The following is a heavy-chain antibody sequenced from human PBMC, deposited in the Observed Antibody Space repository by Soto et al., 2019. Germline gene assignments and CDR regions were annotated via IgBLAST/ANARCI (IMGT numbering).Heavy chain of an antibody. V-gene: IGHV5-10-1*01. J-gene: IGHJ4*02. CDR3: ARNRIVGATEIGY. Sequence: PXESLKISCKGSGYSFTSYWISWVRQMPGKGLEWMGRIDPSDSYTNYSPSFQGHVTISADKSISTAYLQWSSLKASDTAMYYCARNRIVGATEIGYWGQGTLGTVS. D-gene: IGHD1-26*01. CDR2: IDPSDSYT. CDR1: GYSFTSYW.